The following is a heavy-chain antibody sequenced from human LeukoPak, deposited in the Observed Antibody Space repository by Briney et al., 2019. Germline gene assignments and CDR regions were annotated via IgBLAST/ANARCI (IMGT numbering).Heavy chain of an antibody. J-gene: IGHJ4*02. CDR1: GFTFSSYG. Sequence: GGSLRLSCAASGFTFSSYGMHWVRQAPGKGLEWVADIWYGGSNKYYADSVKGRFTISRDNSKSTLYLQMNSLRAEDTAVYYCARDLRKRRFDESYLDYWGQGTLVTVSS. V-gene: IGHV3-33*01. D-gene: IGHD3-10*01. CDR2: IWYGGSNK. CDR3: ARDLRKRRFDESYLDY.